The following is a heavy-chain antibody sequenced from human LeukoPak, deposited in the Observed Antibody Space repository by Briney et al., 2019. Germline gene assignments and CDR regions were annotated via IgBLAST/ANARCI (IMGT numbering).Heavy chain of an antibody. Sequence: GSVKVSCKASGYTFTSYDINWVRQATGQGLEWMGWMNPNSGNTGYAQKFQGRVTMTRNTSISTAYMELSSLRSEDTAVYYCARGLYGDPYSSSRPYYYYGMDVWGQGTTVTVSS. CDR3: ARGLYGDPYSSSRPYYYYGMDV. J-gene: IGHJ6*02. V-gene: IGHV1-8*01. CDR1: GYTFTSYD. D-gene: IGHD6-6*01. CDR2: MNPNSGNT.